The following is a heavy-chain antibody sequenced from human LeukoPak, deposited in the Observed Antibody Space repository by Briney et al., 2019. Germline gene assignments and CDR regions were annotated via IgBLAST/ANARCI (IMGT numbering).Heavy chain of an antibody. J-gene: IGHJ3*02. CDR3: ARQRREQWLPRGENAFDI. V-gene: IGHV4-34*01. CDR1: GGSFSGYY. CDR2: IYYSGST. D-gene: IGHD6-19*01. Sequence: PSETLSLTCAVYGGSFSGYYWSWIRQPPGKGLEWIGSIYYSGSTYYNPSLKSRVTISVDTSKNQFSLKLSSVTAADTAVYYCARQRREQWLPRGENAFDIWGQGTMVTVSS.